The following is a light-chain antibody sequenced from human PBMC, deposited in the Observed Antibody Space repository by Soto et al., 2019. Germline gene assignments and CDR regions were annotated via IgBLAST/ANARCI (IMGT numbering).Light chain of an antibody. CDR3: ISERGSDTSYG. CDR1: SSDIGSYNY. Sequence: AGQPSALSGSEKSSDIGSYNYVAWYQQFPGKTPKLIIYEVRNRPSGVSFRFSGSKSRNMASLPISGLQAEDEADYYCISERGSDTSYGFGTGTKV. V-gene: IGLV2-14*01. J-gene: IGLJ1*01. CDR2: EVR.